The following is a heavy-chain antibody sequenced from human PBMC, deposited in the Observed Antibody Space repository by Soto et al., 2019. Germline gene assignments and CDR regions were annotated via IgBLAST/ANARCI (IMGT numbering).Heavy chain of an antibody. CDR2: LYSSDGT. V-gene: IGHV3-53*01. CDR1: GFSFSGKNY. D-gene: IGHD1-1*01. Sequence: DVQLEESGGGLIQPGGSLRLSCAASGFSFSGKNYLTWVRQAPGKGLEWVSALYSSDGTYYADSVKGRFSVSRDNSKTTSYLQLHSLRPEDTALYFCATWLQREHAFDIWGLGTMVTVSS. J-gene: IGHJ3*02. CDR3: ATWLQREHAFDI.